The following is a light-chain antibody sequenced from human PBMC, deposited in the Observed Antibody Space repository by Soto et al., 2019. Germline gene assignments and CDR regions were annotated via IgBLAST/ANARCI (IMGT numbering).Light chain of an antibody. CDR3: HQYGSSPRT. V-gene: IGKV3-20*01. Sequence: EIVLPKSTGTLSLSPGERATLSCRASQSVSSTYLAWYQHKPGQAPRLLIYGPSSRAAGIPDRFSGSGSGTDFTLTISRLEPEDFAVYYCHQYGSSPRTFGQGTRLEVK. J-gene: IGKJ5*01. CDR1: QSVSSTY. CDR2: GPS.